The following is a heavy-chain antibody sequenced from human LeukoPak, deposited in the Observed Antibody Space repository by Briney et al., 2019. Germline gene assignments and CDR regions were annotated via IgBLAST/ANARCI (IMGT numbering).Heavy chain of an antibody. Sequence: ASVKVSCKASGYTFTGYHMHWVRQAPGQGLEWMGRINPNSGGTNYAQKFQGRVTMTRDTSISTAYMELSRLRSDDTAVYYCATLHRDYYDSSGFWGQGTLVTVSS. J-gene: IGHJ4*02. CDR2: INPNSGGT. CDR3: ATLHRDYYDSSGF. D-gene: IGHD3-22*01. CDR1: GYTFTGYH. V-gene: IGHV1-2*06.